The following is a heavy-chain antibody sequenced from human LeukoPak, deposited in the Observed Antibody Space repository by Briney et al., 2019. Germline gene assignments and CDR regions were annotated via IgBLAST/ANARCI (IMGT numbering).Heavy chain of an antibody. CDR3: AREFKEYYYDSSGYYYVKVLDP. CDR1: GFTFSNFG. V-gene: IGHV3-20*04. J-gene: IGHJ5*02. Sequence: GGSLRLSCAASGFTFSNFGMSWVRQAPGKGLEWVSGINWNGGSTGYADSVKGRFTISRDNAKNSLYLQMNSLRAEDTALYYCAREFKEYYYDSSGYYYVKVLDPWGQGTLVTVSS. D-gene: IGHD3-22*01. CDR2: INWNGGST.